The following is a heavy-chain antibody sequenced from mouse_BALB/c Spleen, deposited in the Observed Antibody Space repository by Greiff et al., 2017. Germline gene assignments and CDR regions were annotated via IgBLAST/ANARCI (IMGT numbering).Heavy chain of an antibody. Sequence: QVQLQQSGAELVRPGTSVKISCKASGYTFTNYWLGWVKQRPGHGLEWIGDIYPGGGYTNYNEKFKGKATLTADTSSSTAYMQLSSLTSEDSAVYFCARGAALITVPEYWGEGTTLTVSS. CDR1: GYTFTNYW. J-gene: IGHJ2*01. V-gene: IGHV1-63*02. CDR2: IYPGGGYT. CDR3: ARGAALITVPEY. D-gene: IGHD1-1*01.